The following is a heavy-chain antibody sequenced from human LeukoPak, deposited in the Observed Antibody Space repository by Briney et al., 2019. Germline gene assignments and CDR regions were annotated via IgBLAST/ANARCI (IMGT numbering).Heavy chain of an antibody. V-gene: IGHV1-69*02. CDR3: ARSIYYGSGSYGGYYYYMDV. D-gene: IGHD3-10*01. J-gene: IGHJ6*03. CDR2: IIPILGLA. CDR1: VGTFSSYT. Sequence: ASVKVSCKASVGTFSSYTISWVRQAPGQGLEWMGRIIPILGLANYAQKFPGSVTITADKATSTAYRELGSLRSEDTAVYYCARSIYYGSGSYGGYYYYMDVWGKGTTVTVS.